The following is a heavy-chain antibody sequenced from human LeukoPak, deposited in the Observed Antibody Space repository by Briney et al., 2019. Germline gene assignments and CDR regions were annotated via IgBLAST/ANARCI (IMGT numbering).Heavy chain of an antibody. V-gene: IGHV4-59*01. D-gene: IGHD5-18*01. CDR2: IYYSGST. CDR3: ARRIQLWSTFDY. Sequence: SETLSLNCTVSGGSISSYYWSWIRQPPGKGLEWIGYIYYSGSTNYNPSLKSRVTISVDTSKNQFSLKLSSVTAADTAVYYCARRIQLWSTFDYWGQGTLVTVSS. CDR1: GGSISSYY. J-gene: IGHJ4*02.